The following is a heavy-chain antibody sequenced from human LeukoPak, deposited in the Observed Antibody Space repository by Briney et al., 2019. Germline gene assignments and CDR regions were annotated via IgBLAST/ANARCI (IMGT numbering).Heavy chain of an antibody. V-gene: IGHV4-31*03. J-gene: IGHJ6*03. Sequence: PSETLSLTCTVSGASITNTYFYWSWIRQHPGKGLEWIGYIRYSGSTYHNPSLKNRLAISLDASRNQFSLDLSSVTAADTAVYHCARGFYYDNYMGVWGNGTTVTVSS. D-gene: IGHD3-22*01. CDR1: GASITNTYFY. CDR3: ARGFYYDNYMGV. CDR2: IRYSGST.